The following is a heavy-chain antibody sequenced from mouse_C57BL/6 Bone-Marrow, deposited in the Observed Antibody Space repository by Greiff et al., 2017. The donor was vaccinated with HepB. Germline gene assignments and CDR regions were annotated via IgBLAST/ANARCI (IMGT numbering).Heavy chain of an antibody. CDR3: EREGYDYAMDY. J-gene: IGHJ4*01. D-gene: IGHD2-2*01. Sequence: EVQLVESEGGLVQPGSSMKLSCTASGFTFSDYYMAWVRQVPEKGLEWVANINYDGSSTYYLDSLKSRFIISRDNAKNILYLQMSSLKSEDTATYYCEREGYDYAMDYWDQGTSVTVSS. CDR2: INYDGSST. V-gene: IGHV5-16*01. CDR1: GFTFSDYY.